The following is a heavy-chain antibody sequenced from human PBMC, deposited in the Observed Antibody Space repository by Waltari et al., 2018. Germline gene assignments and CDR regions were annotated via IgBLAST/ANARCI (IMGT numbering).Heavy chain of an antibody. V-gene: IGHV1-18*01. CDR1: GHIVSNYG. D-gene: IGHD6-13*01. CDR3: ARDDADSSNFGGF. Sequence: QLVQSGAAVKKPGPSVKVSCKASGHIVSNYGITWVRKAPGQGLEWMEWIYPYSGNTKYEQSLQGRVTLATDTSTSTADMEIRGLRSDDTAIYYCARDDADSSNFGGFWGQGTLVTVSS. CDR2: IYPYSGNT. J-gene: IGHJ4*02.